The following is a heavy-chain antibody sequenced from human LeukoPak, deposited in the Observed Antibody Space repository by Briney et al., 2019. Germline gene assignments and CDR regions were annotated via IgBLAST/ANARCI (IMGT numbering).Heavy chain of an antibody. Sequence: ASVKVSCKASGYTFTSYAMNWVRQAPGQGLEWMGLINTNTGNPRYAQSFTGRVVLSLDTSVSTAYLQISSLKAEDTAVYYCARDLFYYDSSGHHLAPEYYFDYWGQGTLVPVSS. V-gene: IGHV7-4-1*02. CDR2: INTNTGNP. CDR1: GYTFTSYA. D-gene: IGHD3-22*01. J-gene: IGHJ4*02. CDR3: ARDLFYYDSSGHHLAPEYYFDY.